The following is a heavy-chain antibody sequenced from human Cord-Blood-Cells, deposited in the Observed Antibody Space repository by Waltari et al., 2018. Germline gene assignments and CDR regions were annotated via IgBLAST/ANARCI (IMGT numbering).Heavy chain of an antibody. D-gene: IGHD3-3*01. V-gene: IGHV1-69*01. Sequence: QVQLVQSGAEVKKPGSSVKVSCKASGGTFSSSAISWVRQAPGQGLEWMGGIIPIFGTANYAQKFQGRVTITADESTSTAYMELSSLRSEDTAVYYCARDRRYDFWSGYPHYFDYWGQGTLVTVSS. CDR3: ARDRRYDFWSGYPHYFDY. J-gene: IGHJ4*02. CDR2: IIPIFGTA. CDR1: GGTFSSSA.